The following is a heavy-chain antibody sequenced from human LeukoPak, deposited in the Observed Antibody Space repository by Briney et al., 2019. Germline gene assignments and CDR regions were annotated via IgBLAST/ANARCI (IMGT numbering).Heavy chain of an antibody. CDR2: INHSGST. V-gene: IGHV4-34*01. CDR1: GGSFSDYY. J-gene: IGHJ6*02. Sequence: PSETLSLTCAVYGGSFSDYYWSWIRQPPGKGLEWIGEINHSGSTNYNPSLKSRVTISVDTSKNQFSLKLSSVTAADTAVYYCARDKTYCSSTSCPIYYYYGMDVWGQGTTVTVSS. CDR3: ARDKTYCSSTSCPIYYYYGMDV. D-gene: IGHD2-2*01.